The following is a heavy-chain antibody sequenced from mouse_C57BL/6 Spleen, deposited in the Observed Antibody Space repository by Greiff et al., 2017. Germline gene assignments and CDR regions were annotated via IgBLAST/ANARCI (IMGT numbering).Heavy chain of an antibody. J-gene: IGHJ2*01. CDR3: ARPTGKRYFDY. CDR2: IDPSDSYT. D-gene: IGHD4-1*02. V-gene: IGHV1-69*01. CDR1: GYTFTSYW. Sequence: QVQLQQPGAELVMPGASVKLSCKASGYTFTSYWMHWVKQRPGQGLEWIGEIDPSDSYTNYNQKFKGKSTLSVDKSSSTAYMQLSSLTSEDSAVYYCARPTGKRYFDYWGQGTTLTVSS.